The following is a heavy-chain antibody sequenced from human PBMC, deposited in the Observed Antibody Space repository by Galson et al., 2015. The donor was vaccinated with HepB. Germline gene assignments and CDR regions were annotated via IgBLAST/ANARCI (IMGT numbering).Heavy chain of an antibody. CDR3: ARDVSGSYFFDY. V-gene: IGHV3-30-3*01. J-gene: IGHJ4*02. CDR2: ISYDGSNK. Sequence: SLRLSCAASGFTFSSYAMHWVRQAPGKGLEWVAVISYDGSNKYYADSVKGRFTISRDNSKNTLYLQMNSLRAEDTAVYYCARDVSGSYFFDYWGQGTLVTVSS. CDR1: GFTFSSYA. D-gene: IGHD1-26*01.